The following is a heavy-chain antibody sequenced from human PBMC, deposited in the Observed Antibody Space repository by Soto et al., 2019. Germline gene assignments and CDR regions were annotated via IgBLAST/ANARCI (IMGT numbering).Heavy chain of an antibody. D-gene: IGHD3-3*01. CDR2: INAGNGNT. CDR1: GYTFTSYA. V-gene: IGHV1-3*01. Sequence: ASVKVSCKASGYTFTSYAMHWVRQAPGQRLEWMGWINAGNGNTSYAQKLQGRVTMTTDTSTSTAYVERRSLRSDDTAVYYCARSVYYDFWSGYSVDPAGRKAASRNWFDPWGQGTLVTVSS. CDR3: ARSVYYDFWSGYSVDPAGRKAASRNWFDP. J-gene: IGHJ5*02.